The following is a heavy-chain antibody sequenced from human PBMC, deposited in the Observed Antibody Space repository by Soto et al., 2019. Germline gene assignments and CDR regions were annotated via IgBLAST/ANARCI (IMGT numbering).Heavy chain of an antibody. CDR2: MWYDGSNK. J-gene: IGHJ6*02. CDR1: GFTFSSYG. CDR3: AREGMPRSYYYYGMDV. D-gene: IGHD2-2*01. V-gene: IGHV3-33*01. Sequence: GGSLRLSCAASGFTFSSYGMHWVRQAPGKGLEWVAVMWYDGSNKYYADSVKGRFTISRDNSKNTLYLQMNSLRAEDTAVYYCAREGMPRSYYYYGMDVWGQGTTVTVSS.